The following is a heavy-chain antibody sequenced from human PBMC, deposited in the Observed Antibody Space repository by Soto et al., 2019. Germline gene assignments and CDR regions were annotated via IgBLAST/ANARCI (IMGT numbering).Heavy chain of an antibody. CDR2: IYYSGST. D-gene: IGHD3-22*01. Sequence: SETLSLTCTVSGGSISSGDYYWSWIRQPPGKGLEWIGYIYYSGSTYYNPSLKSRVTISVDTSKNQFSLKLSSVTAADTAVYYCARDRVQGYYYDSSGYDSVVMGAFDIWGQGTMVTVSS. V-gene: IGHV4-30-4*01. CDR1: GGSISSGDYY. CDR3: ARDRVQGYYYDSSGYDSVVMGAFDI. J-gene: IGHJ3*02.